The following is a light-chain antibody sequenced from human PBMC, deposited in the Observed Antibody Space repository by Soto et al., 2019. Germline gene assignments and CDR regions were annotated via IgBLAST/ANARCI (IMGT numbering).Light chain of an antibody. V-gene: IGKV1D-13*01. CDR1: QGISSA. J-gene: IGKJ1*01. CDR2: DAS. CDR3: QQYNDYSWT. Sequence: AIQLTQSPSSLSASVVYRVAITFLASQGISSALAWYQQKPGKAPKLLIYDASSLESGVPSRFSGSGSGTDFTLTISSLQPDDVAIYYCQQYNDYSWTFGQGTKVDIK.